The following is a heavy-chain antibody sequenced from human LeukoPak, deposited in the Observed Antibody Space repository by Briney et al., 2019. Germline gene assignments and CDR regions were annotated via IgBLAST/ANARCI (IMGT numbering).Heavy chain of an antibody. Sequence: SETLSHTCDVSGGSISNTNWWSWVRQPPGQGLEWIGEVSLAGQTNYNPSLNGRVTMSLDESSNQLSLKLTSVTAADTAIYYCSRESGAFCPFGYWGQGTLVIVPS. V-gene: IGHV4-4*02. J-gene: IGHJ4*02. CDR1: GGSISNTNW. CDR3: SRESGAFCPFGY. CDR2: VSLAGQT. D-gene: IGHD1-26*01.